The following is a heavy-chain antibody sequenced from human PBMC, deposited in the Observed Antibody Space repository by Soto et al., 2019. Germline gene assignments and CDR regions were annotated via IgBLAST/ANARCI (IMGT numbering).Heavy chain of an antibody. V-gene: IGHV4-59*12. J-gene: IGHJ6*03. CDR1: TGSINSFY. Sequence: QVQLQESGPGLVKPSETLSLTCTVSTGSINSFYWNWIRQAPGRGLEWIGYIHYRGSTNYNPSLRRRINISVDTSKNQFSLSLRSVTASDSAVYFCARVATSILANYYFYMDVWGRGTPVTVSS. D-gene: IGHD3-3*01. CDR2: IHYRGST. CDR3: ARVATSILANYYFYMDV.